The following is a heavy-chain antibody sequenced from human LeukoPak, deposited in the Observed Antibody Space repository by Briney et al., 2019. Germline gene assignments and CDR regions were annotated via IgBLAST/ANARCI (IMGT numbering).Heavy chain of an antibody. CDR2: FDPEDGET. Sequence: ASVNVSCKVSGYNLTEISMHWVRQAAGKGLEGMGGFDPEDGETIYAQKFQGRVTMTEDTSTDTAYMELSSLRSEDTAVYYCATAYSSGWYLFDPWGQGTLVTVSS. D-gene: IGHD6-19*01. J-gene: IGHJ5*02. CDR1: GYNLTEIS. V-gene: IGHV1-24*01. CDR3: ATAYSSGWYLFDP.